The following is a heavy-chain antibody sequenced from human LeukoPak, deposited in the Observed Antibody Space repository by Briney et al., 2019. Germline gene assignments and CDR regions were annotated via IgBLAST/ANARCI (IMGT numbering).Heavy chain of an antibody. CDR1: GGTFSSYA. J-gene: IGHJ4*02. D-gene: IGHD3-22*01. CDR2: MNPNSGST. V-gene: IGHV1-8*02. CDR3: ARAPIDSENSAYYSDFDY. Sequence: ASVKVSCKGSGGTFSSYAIIWVRQATGQGLEWMGWMNPNSGSTGYAQKFQDRITVTRDTSISTAYMELSSLRSEDTAVYYCARAPIDSENSAYYSDFDYWGQGTLVTVSS.